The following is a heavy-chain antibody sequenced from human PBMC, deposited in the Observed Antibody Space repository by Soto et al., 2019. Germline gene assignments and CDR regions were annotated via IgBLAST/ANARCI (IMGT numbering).Heavy chain of an antibody. Sequence: TSETLSLTCTVSGVSISSGDYYWSWIRQPPGKGLEWIGYIYYSGSTYYNPSLKSRVTISVDTSENHFSLKLSSVTAADTAVYYCATIKLGSNRLDYWGQGTLVTVSS. CDR3: ATIKLGSNRLDY. CDR1: GVSISSGDYY. V-gene: IGHV4-30-4*01. J-gene: IGHJ4*02. D-gene: IGHD3-10*01. CDR2: IYYSGST.